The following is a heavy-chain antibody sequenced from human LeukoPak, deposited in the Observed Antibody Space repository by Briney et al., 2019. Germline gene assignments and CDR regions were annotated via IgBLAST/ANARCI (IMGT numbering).Heavy chain of an antibody. CDR1: GFTFSSYS. Sequence: PGGSLRLSCAASGFTFSSYSMNWVRQARGKGLEWVSSISSSSSYIYYADSVKGRFTISRDNAKNSLYLQMNSLRAEDTAVYYCARDTVVAATQPYYFDYWGQGTLVTVSS. CDR2: ISSSSSYI. V-gene: IGHV3-21*01. CDR3: ARDTVVAATQPYYFDY. D-gene: IGHD2-15*01. J-gene: IGHJ4*02.